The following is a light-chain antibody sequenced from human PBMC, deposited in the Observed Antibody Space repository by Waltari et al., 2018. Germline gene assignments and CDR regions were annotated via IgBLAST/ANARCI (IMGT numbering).Light chain of an antibody. V-gene: IGKV1-39*01. Sequence: IQMTQSPSSLSASVGDRVTITCRTSETISTSLNWYQQKPGKAPKLLIYAASNLQSGVPSRFSGSGSGTDFSLTISSLQLEDFATYYCQQTFSVPLFGPGTEVEVK. J-gene: IGKJ3*01. CDR1: ETISTS. CDR2: AAS. CDR3: QQTFSVPL.